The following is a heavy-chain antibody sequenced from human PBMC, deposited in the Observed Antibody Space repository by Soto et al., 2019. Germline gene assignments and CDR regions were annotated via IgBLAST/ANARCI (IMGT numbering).Heavy chain of an antibody. D-gene: IGHD6-19*01. CDR3: AKGTSSSSGWPVFQH. V-gene: IGHV4-59*01. Sequence: QVQLQESGPGLVKPSETLSLTCTVSGGSISSYYWSWIRQPPGKGLEWIGYIYYSGSTNYNPSLKSRVTISVDTSKNQFSLKLSSVTAADTALYYCAKGTSSSSGWPVFQHWGQGALVTVSS. CDR1: GGSISSYY. J-gene: IGHJ1*01. CDR2: IYYSGST.